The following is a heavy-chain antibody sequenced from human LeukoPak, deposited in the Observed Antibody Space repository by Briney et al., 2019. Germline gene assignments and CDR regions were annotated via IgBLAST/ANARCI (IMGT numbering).Heavy chain of an antibody. CDR3: AKDGYCSGGSCYFPDY. D-gene: IGHD2-15*01. CDR2: ISGSGGST. Sequence: GGSLRLSCAASGFTFSSYAMSWVRQAPGKGLEWVSAISGSGGSTYYADSVKGRFTISRDSSKNTLYLQMNSLRAEDTAVYYSAKDGYCSGGSCYFPDYWGQGTLVTISS. CDR1: GFTFSSYA. J-gene: IGHJ4*02. V-gene: IGHV3-23*01.